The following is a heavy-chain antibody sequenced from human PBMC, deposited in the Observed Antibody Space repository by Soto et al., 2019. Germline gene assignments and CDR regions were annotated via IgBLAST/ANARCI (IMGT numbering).Heavy chain of an antibody. CDR2: INHSGST. CDR3: VRHHHSPNFDF. J-gene: IGHJ4*02. CDR1: GGSFSGHY. Sequence: PSETLSLTCAVYGGSFSGHYWSWIRQPPGKGLEWIGEINHSGSTNYNPSLKSRVTISVDTSKNQFSLRLTSVTAADTAVYYCVRHHHSPNFDFWGQGTLVTVSS. V-gene: IGHV4-34*01.